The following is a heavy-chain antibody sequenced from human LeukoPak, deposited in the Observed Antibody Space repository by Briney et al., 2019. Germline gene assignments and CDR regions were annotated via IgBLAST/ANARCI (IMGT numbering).Heavy chain of an antibody. CDR3: ARDPAPYCSGGSCYLSWFDP. V-gene: IGHV1-2*02. CDR2: INPNSGGT. Sequence: ASVKVSCKASGYTFTGYYMYWVRQAPGQGLEWLGWINPNSGGTNYAQKFQGRVTMTRDTSISTAYMELSRLRSDDTAVYYCARDPAPYCSGGSCYLSWFDPWGQGTLVTVSS. CDR1: GYTFTGYY. D-gene: IGHD2-15*01. J-gene: IGHJ5*02.